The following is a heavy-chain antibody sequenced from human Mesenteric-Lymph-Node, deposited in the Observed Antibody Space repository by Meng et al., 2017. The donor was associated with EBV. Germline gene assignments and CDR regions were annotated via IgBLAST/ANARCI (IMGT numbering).Heavy chain of an antibody. CDR3: GRGRTYWYFDL. CDR2: IYYSGSA. V-gene: IGHV4-61*01. CDR1: GGSVSSGSYY. Sequence: QVQLRESGPGLVKPSETLSLTCTGSGGSVSSGSYYWSWIRQPPGKGLEWIGYIYYSGSANYNPSLKSRVTISVDTSKDQFSLKLSSVTAADTAVYYCGRGRTYWYFDLWGRGTLVTVSS. J-gene: IGHJ2*01.